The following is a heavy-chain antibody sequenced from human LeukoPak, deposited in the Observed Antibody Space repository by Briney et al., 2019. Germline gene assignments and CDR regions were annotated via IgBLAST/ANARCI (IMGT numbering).Heavy chain of an antibody. V-gene: IGHV4-34*01. J-gene: IGHJ4*02. Sequence: PSETLFLTCAVYGGSFSGYYWSWIRQPPGKGLEWIGEINHSGSTNYNPSLKSRVTISVDTSKNQFSLKLSSVTAADTAVYYCARGRYYDYVWGSYPRTYFDYWGQGTLVTVSS. CDR1: GGSFSGYY. CDR3: ARGRYYDYVWGSYPRTYFDY. CDR2: INHSGST. D-gene: IGHD3-16*02.